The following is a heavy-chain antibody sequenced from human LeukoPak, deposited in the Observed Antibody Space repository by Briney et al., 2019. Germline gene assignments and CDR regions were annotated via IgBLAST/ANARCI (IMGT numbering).Heavy chain of an antibody. CDR1: GGSISSCSSY. CDR3: AHGDKVDY. Sequence: SETLSLTCTVSGGSISSCSSYWGWFRQPPGKGLEWIGSFYYSGSTYYNPSLKSRVTISIDTSKNRSSLKLSSVTGADTAIYYCAHGDKVDYWGQGTLVTVST. V-gene: IGHV4-39*01. J-gene: IGHJ4*02. D-gene: IGHD4-23*01. CDR2: FYYSGST.